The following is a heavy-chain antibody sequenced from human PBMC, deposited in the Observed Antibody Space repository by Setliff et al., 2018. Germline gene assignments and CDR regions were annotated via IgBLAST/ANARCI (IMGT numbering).Heavy chain of an antibody. V-gene: IGHV1-2*04. CDR3: ARGFETEWLLVGGMDV. D-gene: IGHD3-3*01. CDR1: GYTFTGYY. CDR2: INPNSGGT. J-gene: IGHJ6*02. Sequence: ASVKVSCKASGYTFTGYYMHWVRQAPGQGLEWMGWINPNSGGTNYAQKFQGWVTMTRDTSISTAYMELSRLRSDDTAVYYCARGFETEWLLVGGMDVWGQGTTVTVSS.